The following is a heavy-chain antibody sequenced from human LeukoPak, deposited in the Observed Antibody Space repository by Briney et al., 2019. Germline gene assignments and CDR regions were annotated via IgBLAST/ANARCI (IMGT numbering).Heavy chain of an antibody. D-gene: IGHD3-3*01. V-gene: IGHV3-23*01. CDR2: ISGSGGST. CDR3: ARNAYDFWSGYPFHFDY. CDR1: GFTFSSYA. J-gene: IGHJ4*02. Sequence: GGSLRLSCAASGFTFSSYAMSWVRQAPGKGLEWVSAISGSGGSTYYADSVKGRFTISRDNSKNTLYLQMNSLRAEDTAVYYCARNAYDFWSGYPFHFDYWGQGTLVTVSS.